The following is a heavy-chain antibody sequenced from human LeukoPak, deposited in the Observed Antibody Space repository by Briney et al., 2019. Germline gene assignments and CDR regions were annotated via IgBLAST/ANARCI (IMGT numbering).Heavy chain of an antibody. J-gene: IGHJ4*02. D-gene: IGHD4-17*01. CDR3: TTTSDYGDHKR. Sequence: GGSLRLSCAASGFTFSSYAMSWVRQAPGKGLEWVSAISGSGGSTYYADSVKGRFTISRDNSKNTLYLQMNSLKTEDTAVYYCTTTSDYGDHKRWGQGTLVTVSS. V-gene: IGHV3-23*01. CDR2: ISGSGGST. CDR1: GFTFSSYA.